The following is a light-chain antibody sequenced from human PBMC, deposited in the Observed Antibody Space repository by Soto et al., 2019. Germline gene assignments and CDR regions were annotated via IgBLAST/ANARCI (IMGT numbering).Light chain of an antibody. V-gene: IGKV3-20*01. J-gene: IGKJ1*01. Sequence: EIVLTQSPATLSLSPGETATLSCRASQSLTSSYLAWYQQRPGQAPSLLIYGVSSRATGIPDRFSGSGSGTDFTLTITRLEPEDFAVYYCQHYGYSLWTFGQGTKVDVK. CDR3: QHYGYSLWT. CDR1: QSLTSSY. CDR2: GVS.